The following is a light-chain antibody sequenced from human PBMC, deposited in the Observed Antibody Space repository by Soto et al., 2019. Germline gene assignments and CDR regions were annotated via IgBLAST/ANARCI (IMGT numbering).Light chain of an antibody. CDR2: DAT. J-gene: IGKJ5*01. CDR1: QSISTS. CDR3: QQRSFWTPVT. Sequence: EIVLTQSPATLSLSPGERATLSCSASQSISTSLCWYQHKPGQAPRILVCDATDRADGIPARFSGSGSGTNFTLTISSLEPEDSAVYYCQQRSFWTPVTFGQGTRLEIK. V-gene: IGKV3-11*01.